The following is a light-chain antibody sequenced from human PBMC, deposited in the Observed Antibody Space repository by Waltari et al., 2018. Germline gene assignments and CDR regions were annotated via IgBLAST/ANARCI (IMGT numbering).Light chain of an antibody. V-gene: IGKV3-15*01. J-gene: IGKJ4*01. CDR2: GVS. CDR3: QQYNKWPLT. Sequence: EIVMTQSPATLSVSPGERATLSCRASQSVTSNLAWYQQKPGQAPRLLIYGVSTRATGIPARFSGSGSGTEFTLTISSLQTEDFAVYHCQQYNKWPLTFGGGTKVEI. CDR1: QSVTSN.